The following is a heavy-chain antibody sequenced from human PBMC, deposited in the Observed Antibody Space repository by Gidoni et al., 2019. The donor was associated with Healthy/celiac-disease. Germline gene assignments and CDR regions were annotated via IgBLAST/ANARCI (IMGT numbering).Heavy chain of an antibody. CDR1: GGSISSSSYL. CDR2: IYYSGST. V-gene: IGHV4-39*01. D-gene: IGHD3-16*01. J-gene: IGHJ4*02. Sequence: LQLQESGPGLVKPSETLSLTCPVSGGSISSSSYLWGWIRQPPGKGLEWIGSIYYSGSTYYNPSLKSRVTMSVDTSRNQFSLKLSSVTAADTAVYYCARHSGPYVWENFDYWGQGTLVTVSS. CDR3: ARHSGPYVWENFDY.